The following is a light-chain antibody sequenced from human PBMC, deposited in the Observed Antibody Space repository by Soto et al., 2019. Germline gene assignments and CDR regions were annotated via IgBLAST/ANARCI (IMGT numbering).Light chain of an antibody. V-gene: IGKV3D-20*01. CDR1: QSVSSSY. Sequence: EIVLTQSPATLSLSPRERATLSCGASQSVSSSYLAWYQQKPGLAPRLLIYDASSRATGIPDRFSGSGSGTDFTLTISRLEPEDFAVYYCQQYGSSPPPFGGGTKVEIK. CDR3: QQYGSSPPP. CDR2: DAS. J-gene: IGKJ4*01.